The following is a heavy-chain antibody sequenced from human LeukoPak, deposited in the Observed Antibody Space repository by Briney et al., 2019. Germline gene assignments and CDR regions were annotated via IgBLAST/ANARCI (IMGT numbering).Heavy chain of an antibody. CDR1: GYTFTSYG. CDR3: ARGGHGDYGGVFDY. J-gene: IGHJ4*02. V-gene: IGHV1-18*01. CDR2: ISAYNGNT. D-gene: IGHD4-17*01. Sequence: ASVKVSCKASGYTFTSYGISWVRQAPGQGLEWMGWISAYNGNTNYAQKLQGRVTMTRNTSISTAYMELSSLRSEDTAVYYCARGGHGDYGGVFDYWGQGTLVTVSS.